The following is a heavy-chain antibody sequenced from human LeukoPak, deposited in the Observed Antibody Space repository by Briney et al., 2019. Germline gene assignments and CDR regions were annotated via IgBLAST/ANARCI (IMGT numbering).Heavy chain of an antibody. D-gene: IGHD3-22*01. CDR2: IWYDGSNK. Sequence: GGSLRLSCAASGFTFSSNGMHWVSQAPGKGLEWVAVIWYDGSNKYYADSVKGRFTISRDNFKNTLYLQVNSLRAEDTAVYYCAKGAGSYYNYFDYWGQGTLVTVSS. CDR3: AKGAGSYYNYFDY. J-gene: IGHJ4*02. CDR1: GFTFSSNG. V-gene: IGHV3-33*06.